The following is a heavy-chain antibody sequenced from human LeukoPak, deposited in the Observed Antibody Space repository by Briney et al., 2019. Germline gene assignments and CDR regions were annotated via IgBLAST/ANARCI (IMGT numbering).Heavy chain of an antibody. CDR2: IYYSGST. V-gene: IGHV4-59*12. D-gene: IGHD1-26*01. J-gene: IGHJ6*03. Sequence: SETLSLTCTVSGGSISSYYWSWIRQPPGKGLEWIGYIYYSGSTNYNPSLKSRLTISVDRSKNQFSLRLSFVTAADTAVYYCARESAVGNYYMDVWGKGTTVTVSS. CDR1: GGSISSYY. CDR3: ARESAVGNYYMDV.